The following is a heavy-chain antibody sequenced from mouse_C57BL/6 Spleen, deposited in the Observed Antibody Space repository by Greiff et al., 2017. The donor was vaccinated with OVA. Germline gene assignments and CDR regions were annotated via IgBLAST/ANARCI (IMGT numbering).Heavy chain of an antibody. Sequence: EVKVEESGAELVKPGASVKLSCTASGFNIKDYYMHWVKQRTEQGLEWIGRIDPEDGETKYAPKFQGKATITADTSSNTAYLQLSSLTSEYTAVYYCALYYYGSSFAWFAYWGQGTLVTVSA. CDR1: GFNIKDYY. CDR3: ALYYYGSSFAWFAY. CDR2: IDPEDGET. J-gene: IGHJ3*01. V-gene: IGHV14-2*01. D-gene: IGHD1-1*01.